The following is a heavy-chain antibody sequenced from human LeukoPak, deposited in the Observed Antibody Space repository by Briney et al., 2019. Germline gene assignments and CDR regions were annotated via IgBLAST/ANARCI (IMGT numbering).Heavy chain of an antibody. Sequence: SVKVSCKASGGSLNNFPIDWVRQAPGQGLEWMGGIIPTLGTTNYAPKFNGRVTITADESTGTVFMELSSLESEDTAIYYCARENRGRAYYYFDLWGRGTLVTVSS. CDR1: GGSLNNFP. D-gene: IGHD2-8*01. CDR3: ARENRGRAYYYFDL. CDR2: IIPTLGTT. V-gene: IGHV1-69*01. J-gene: IGHJ2*01.